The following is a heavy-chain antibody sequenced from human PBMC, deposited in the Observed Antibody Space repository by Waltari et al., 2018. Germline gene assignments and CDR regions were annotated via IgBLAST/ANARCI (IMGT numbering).Heavy chain of an antibody. V-gene: IGHV2-70*16. Sequence: QVTLKASGPVLVKPTQTLTLTCTFSGFSLSTSGMCVSWIRQPPGKALEWLARIDWDDDKFYSTSLKTRLTISKDTSKNQVVLTMTNMDPVDTATYYCARIRVAVAGNNWFDPWGQGTLVTVSS. D-gene: IGHD6-19*01. J-gene: IGHJ5*02. CDR1: GFSLSTSGMC. CDR3: ARIRVAVAGNNWFDP. CDR2: IDWDDDK.